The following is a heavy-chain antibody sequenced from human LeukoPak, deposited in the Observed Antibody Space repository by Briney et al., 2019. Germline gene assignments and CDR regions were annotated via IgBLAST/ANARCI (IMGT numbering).Heavy chain of an antibody. J-gene: IGHJ4*02. Sequence: SETLSLTCTVSGGSISSGGYYWSWIRQHPGKGLEWIGYIYYSGSTYYNPSLKSRVTISVDTSKNQFSLKLSSVTAADTAVYYCARELESSGIDYWGQGTLVTVSS. CDR3: ARELESSGIDY. CDR1: GGSISSGGYY. CDR2: IYYSGST. D-gene: IGHD3-22*01. V-gene: IGHV4-31*03.